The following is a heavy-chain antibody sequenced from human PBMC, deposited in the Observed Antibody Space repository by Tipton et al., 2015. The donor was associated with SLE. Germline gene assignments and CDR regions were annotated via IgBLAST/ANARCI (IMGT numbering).Heavy chain of an antibody. CDR2: ISAYNGNT. D-gene: IGHD3-22*01. V-gene: IGHV1-18*01. CDR1: GYTFTSYG. Sequence: QLVQSGAEVKKPGASVKVSCKASGYTFTSYGISWVRQAPGQGLEWMGWISAYNGNTNYAQKFQGRVTMTRDTSTNTVYMELSSLRSEDTAVYYCARDQGDSSGHYVMDVWGQGTTVTVSS. CDR3: ARDQGDSSGHYVMDV. J-gene: IGHJ6*02.